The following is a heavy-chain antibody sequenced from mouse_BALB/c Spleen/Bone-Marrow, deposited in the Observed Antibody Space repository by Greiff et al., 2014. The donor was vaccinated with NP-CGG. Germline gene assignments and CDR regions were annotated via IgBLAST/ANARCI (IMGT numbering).Heavy chain of an antibody. CDR1: GFNIKDSY. CDR3: ARNYPFAY. D-gene: IGHD2-1*01. Sequence: VQLQQSGAELVKPGASVKLSCTAPGFNIKDSYLHWVKQRPEQGLDWIERIDPAKGNTNYDPKFQGKATITADTSSNTAYLQLSSLTSEDTAVYFCARNYPFAYWGQGTLVTVSA. J-gene: IGHJ3*01. CDR2: IDPAKGNT. V-gene: IGHV14-3*02.